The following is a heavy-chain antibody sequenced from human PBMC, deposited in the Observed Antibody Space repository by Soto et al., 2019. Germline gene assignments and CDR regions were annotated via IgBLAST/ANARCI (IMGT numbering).Heavy chain of an antibody. CDR3: AKGHPLDIVVVVAVQRESDFDY. V-gene: IGHV3-23*01. CDR1: GFTFSSYA. J-gene: IGHJ4*02. Sequence: GGSLRLSCAASGFTFSSYAMSWVRQAPGKGLEWVSAISGSGGSTYYADSVKGRFTISRDNSKNTLYLQMNSLRAEDTAVYYCAKGHPLDIVVVVAVQRESDFDYWGQGTLVTVSS. CDR2: ISGSGGST. D-gene: IGHD2-15*01.